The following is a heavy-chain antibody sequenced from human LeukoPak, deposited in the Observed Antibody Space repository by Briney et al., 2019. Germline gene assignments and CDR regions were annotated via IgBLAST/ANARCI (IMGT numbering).Heavy chain of an antibody. CDR1: GGSISSGGYY. Sequence: PSETLSLTCTVSGGSISSGGYYWSWIRQHPGQGLEGIGYIYYSGSTYYNPSLKSRVTISVDTSKNQFSLKLSSVTAADTAVYYCARDSDYGAPHAFDIWGQGTMVTVSS. J-gene: IGHJ3*02. CDR3: ARDSDYGAPHAFDI. CDR2: IYYSGST. V-gene: IGHV4-31*03. D-gene: IGHD4-17*01.